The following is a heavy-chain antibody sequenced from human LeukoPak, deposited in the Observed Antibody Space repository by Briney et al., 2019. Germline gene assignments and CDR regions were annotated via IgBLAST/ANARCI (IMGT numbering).Heavy chain of an antibody. Sequence: GGSLRLSCAVSGITLSNYGMSWVRQAPGKGLEWVSAISGSGGSTYYADSVKGRFTISRDNSKNTLYLQMNSLRAEDTAVYYCAKGGGYSGYDGGVTNRYFDYWGQGTLVTVSS. CDR2: ISGSGGST. V-gene: IGHV3-23*01. D-gene: IGHD5-12*01. CDR3: AKGGGYSGYDGGVTNRYFDY. J-gene: IGHJ4*02. CDR1: GITLSNYG.